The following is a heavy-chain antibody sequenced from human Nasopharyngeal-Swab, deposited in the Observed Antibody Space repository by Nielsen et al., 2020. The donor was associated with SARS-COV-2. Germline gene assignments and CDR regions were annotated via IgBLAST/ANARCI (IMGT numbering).Heavy chain of an antibody. Sequence: WVRQAPGQRLEWMGWINAGNGNTKYSQKFQGRVTITRDTSASTAYMELSSLRSEDTAVYYCARDLWSSSSWYALELTRGIDPWGQGTLVTVPS. V-gene: IGHV1-3*01. J-gene: IGHJ5*02. CDR3: ARDLWSSSSWYALELTRGIDP. D-gene: IGHD6-13*01. CDR2: INAGNGNT.